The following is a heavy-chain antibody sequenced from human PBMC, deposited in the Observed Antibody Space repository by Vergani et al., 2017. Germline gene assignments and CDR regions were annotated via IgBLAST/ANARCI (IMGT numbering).Heavy chain of an antibody. V-gene: IGHV1-2*02. CDR1: GYTFTGYY. D-gene: IGHD3-10*01. J-gene: IGHJ6*02. CDR3: ARGTASIWFGVDLWYYYYGMDV. Sequence: QVQMVQSGSELKKPGASLKVSCKASGYTFTGYYMHWVRQAPGQGLEWMGWINPNSGGTNYAQKFQGRVTMTRDTSISTAYMELSRLRSDDTAVYYCARGTASIWFGVDLWYYYYGMDVWGQGTTVTVSS. CDR2: INPNSGGT.